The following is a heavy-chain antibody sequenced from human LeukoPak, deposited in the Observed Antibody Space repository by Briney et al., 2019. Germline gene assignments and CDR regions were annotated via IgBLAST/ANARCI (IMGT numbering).Heavy chain of an antibody. Sequence: GGSLRLSCAASGFTFSSYAMSWVRQAPGKGLEWVSAISGSGGSTYYADSVKGRFTISRDNCKNTLYLQMHSLRAEDTAVYYCTKDSGSWHFDYWDQGTVVTVSS. J-gene: IGHJ4*02. CDR2: ISGSGGST. CDR1: GFTFSSYA. V-gene: IGHV3-23*01. CDR3: TKDSGSWHFDY. D-gene: IGHD6-13*01.